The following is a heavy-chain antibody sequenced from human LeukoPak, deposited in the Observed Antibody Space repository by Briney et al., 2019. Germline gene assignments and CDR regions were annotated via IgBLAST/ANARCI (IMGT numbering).Heavy chain of an antibody. Sequence: GSLRLSCAASGFTFSSYAMSWVRQAPGKGLEWVSAISGSGGSTYYADSVKGRFTISRDNSKNTLYLQMNSLRAEDTAVYYCARPRMVRGVIDAFDIWGQGTMVTVSS. CDR1: GFTFSSYA. CDR3: ARPRMVRGVIDAFDI. V-gene: IGHV3-23*01. J-gene: IGHJ3*02. CDR2: ISGSGGST. D-gene: IGHD3-10*01.